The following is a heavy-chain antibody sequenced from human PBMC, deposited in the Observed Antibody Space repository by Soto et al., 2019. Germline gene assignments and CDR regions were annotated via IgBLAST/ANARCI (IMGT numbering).Heavy chain of an antibody. CDR3: VRGDNWNDEASDY. Sequence: GGSLRHSCAASGCMFSNHGMRWVRQAPGKGLEWVAVIWSDGNNRYYADSVKGRFTISRDNSKNTVYLQMSSLRVEDTAVYYCVRGDNWNDEASDYWGQGTLVTVS. J-gene: IGHJ4*02. D-gene: IGHD1-1*01. V-gene: IGHV3-33*01. CDR1: GCMFSNHG. CDR2: IWSDGNNR.